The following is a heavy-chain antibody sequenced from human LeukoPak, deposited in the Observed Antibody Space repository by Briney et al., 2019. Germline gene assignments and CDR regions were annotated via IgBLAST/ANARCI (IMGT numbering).Heavy chain of an antibody. CDR1: GFTFSNYW. CDR2: IKQDGSEK. V-gene: IGHV3-7*01. D-gene: IGHD1-7*01. CDR3: ASNWNYVRGYGMDV. J-gene: IGHJ6*02. Sequence: GSLRLSCAASGFTFSNYWMSWVRQTPGKGLEWVANIKQDGSEKRYVDSVKGRFTISRDNAKNSLYLQMSNLRAEDTAVYYCASNWNYVRGYGMDVWGQGTTVTVSS.